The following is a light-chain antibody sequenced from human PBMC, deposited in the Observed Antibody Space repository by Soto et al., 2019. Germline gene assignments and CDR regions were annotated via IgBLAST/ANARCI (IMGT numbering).Light chain of an antibody. CDR1: QSVSSSY. J-gene: IGKJ2*01. Sequence: EIVLTQSPGTLSLSPGERATLSCRASQSVSSSYLAWYQQKPGQAPRLLIYGASSRATGIPDRFSGSGSGKDFTLTISRLEPEDFAVYYCQQYGSSPLTFGHGTKLEIK. CDR3: QQYGSSPLT. V-gene: IGKV3-20*01. CDR2: GAS.